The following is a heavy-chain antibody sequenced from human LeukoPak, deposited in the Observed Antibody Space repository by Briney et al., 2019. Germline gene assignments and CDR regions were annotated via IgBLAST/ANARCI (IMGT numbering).Heavy chain of an antibody. CDR3: AREYYYDSSGYTVDY. J-gene: IGHJ4*02. D-gene: IGHD3-22*01. Sequence: ASVKVPCKASGYTFTSYGISWVRQAPGQGLEWMGWISAYNGNTNYAQKLQGRVTMTTDTSTSTAYMELRSLRSDDTAVYYCAREYYYDSSGYTVDYWGQGTLVTVSS. CDR2: ISAYNGNT. CDR1: GYTFTSYG. V-gene: IGHV1-18*01.